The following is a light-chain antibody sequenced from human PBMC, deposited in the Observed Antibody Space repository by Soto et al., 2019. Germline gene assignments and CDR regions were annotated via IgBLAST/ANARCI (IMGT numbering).Light chain of an antibody. J-gene: IGLJ1*01. CDR1: SSDVGRYNL. CDR2: EDS. Sequence: QSVLTQPASVSGSPGQSITISCTGTSSDVGRYNLVSWYQQHPGKAPKLIIHEDSKRSSGLSNRFSGSKSGNTASLTISGLQAEDEADYYCCSYACSSTYVFGTGTKVTV. V-gene: IGLV2-23*01. CDR3: CSYACSSTYV.